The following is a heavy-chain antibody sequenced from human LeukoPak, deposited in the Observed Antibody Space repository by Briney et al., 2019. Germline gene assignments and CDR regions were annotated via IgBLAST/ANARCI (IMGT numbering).Heavy chain of an antibody. J-gene: IGHJ5*01. D-gene: IGHD1-26*01. CDR3: TTDRGRTELPLFAS. CDR1: GFTFSSAW. V-gene: IGHV3-15*01. Sequence: GGSLRLSCAASGFTFSSAWMGWVRQAPGKGLEWVGRIKSKTDGGTTDHAAPVKVRFTISRDDSKTTLYLQMSSLKIEDTAVYYCTTDRGRTELPLFASWGQGTLVTVSS. CDR2: IKSKTDGGTT.